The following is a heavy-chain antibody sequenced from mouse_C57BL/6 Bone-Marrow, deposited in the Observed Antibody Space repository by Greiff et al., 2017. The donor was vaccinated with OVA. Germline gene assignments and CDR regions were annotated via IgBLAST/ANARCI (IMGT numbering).Heavy chain of an antibody. CDR3: TFYGNYAWFAY. CDR1: GFNIKDDY. D-gene: IGHD2-1*01. CDR2: IDPENGDT. V-gene: IGHV14-4*01. Sequence: VHVKQSGAELVRPGASVKLSCTASGFNIKDDYMHWVKQRPEQGLEWIGWIDPENGDTEYASKFQGKATITADTSSNTAYLQLSSLTSEDTAVYYCTFYGNYAWFAYWGQGTLVTVSA. J-gene: IGHJ3*01.